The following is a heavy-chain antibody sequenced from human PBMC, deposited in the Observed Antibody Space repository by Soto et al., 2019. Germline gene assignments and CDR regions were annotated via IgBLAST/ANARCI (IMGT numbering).Heavy chain of an antibody. V-gene: IGHV3-66*01. Sequence: GGSLRLSCAASGFTVSSNYMSWVRQAPGKGLEWVSVIYSGGYTYYADSVKGRFTISRDNSKNTLYLQMNSLRAEDTAVYYCARDFFDAVRAVHYYYLLVRGTGTPVTVS. D-gene: IGHD3-10*01. CDR1: GFTVSSNY. CDR3: ARDFFDAVRAVHYYYLLV. CDR2: IYSGGYT. J-gene: IGHJ6*03.